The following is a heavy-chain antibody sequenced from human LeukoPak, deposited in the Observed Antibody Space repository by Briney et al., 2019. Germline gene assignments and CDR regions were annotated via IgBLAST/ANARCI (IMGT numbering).Heavy chain of an antibody. CDR1: GFTFSSYS. J-gene: IGHJ4*02. CDR3: ARAWNDYYDSSGSFDY. CDR2: ISSSSSYI. V-gene: IGHV3-21*01. D-gene: IGHD3-22*01. Sequence: GGSLRLSCAASGFTFSSYSMNWVRQAPGKGLEWVSSISSSSSYIYYADSVEGRFTISRDNAKNSLYLQMNSLRAEDTAVYYCARAWNDYYDSSGSFDYWGQGTLVTVSS.